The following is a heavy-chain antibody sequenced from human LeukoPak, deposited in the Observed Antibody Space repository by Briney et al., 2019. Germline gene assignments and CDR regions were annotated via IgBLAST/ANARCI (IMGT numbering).Heavy chain of an antibody. CDR2: IYYSGST. V-gene: IGHV4-59*01. CDR3: ARGPPYYDFWSGQGVDDAFDI. J-gene: IGHJ3*02. CDR1: DGSISSYF. D-gene: IGHD3-3*01. Sequence: PSETLSLTCTVSDGSISSYFWSWIRQPPGKGLEWIGHIYYSGSTNYNPSLKSRVTISVDTSKNQFSLQLRSVTAADTAVYYCARGPPYYDFWSGQGVDDAFDIWGQGTMVTVSS.